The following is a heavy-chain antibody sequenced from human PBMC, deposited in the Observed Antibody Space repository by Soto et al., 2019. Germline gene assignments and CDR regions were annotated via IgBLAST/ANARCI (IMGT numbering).Heavy chain of an antibody. CDR1: GFSRSTSGVG. V-gene: IGHV2-5*02. CDR2: VSWDDDQ. D-gene: IGHD2-8*01. CDR3: AHRLDYTSTNGAFDI. Sequence: SGPTLVNPTQTLTLTCTFSGFSRSTSGVGVGWIRQPPGKALEWLALVSWDDDQSYSPSPKSRLTITKDTSKNQVVLTMTDMDPVDTATYYCAHRLDYTSTNGAFDIWGAETMVTVSS. J-gene: IGHJ3*02.